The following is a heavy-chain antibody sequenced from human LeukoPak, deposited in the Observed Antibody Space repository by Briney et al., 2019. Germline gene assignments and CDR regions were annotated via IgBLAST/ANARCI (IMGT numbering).Heavy chain of an antibody. D-gene: IGHD5-24*01. CDR1: GFTVSSNY. V-gene: IGHV3-66*01. Sequence: GGSLRLSCVASGFTVSSNYMSWVRQAPGKGLEWVSVIYSGGSTYYADSVKGRFTISRDNSKNTLYLQMNSLRAEDTAVYYCARDYADGYNSNFDYWGQGTLVTVSS. CDR2: IYSGGST. J-gene: IGHJ4*02. CDR3: ARDYADGYNSNFDY.